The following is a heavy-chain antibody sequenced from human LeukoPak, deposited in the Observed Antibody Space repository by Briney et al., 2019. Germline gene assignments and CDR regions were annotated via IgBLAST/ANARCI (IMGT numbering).Heavy chain of an antibody. V-gene: IGHV4-59*08. Sequence: SETLSLTCTVSGDSISSYYWSCMRQPPGEGVECVGYIYYSGITNYNTSLKSRVTISVDTSKNQFSLKLSSVTAADTAVYYCVQGPYYYDSSGYLFNWFDPWGQGILVTVSS. CDR2: IYYSGIT. CDR3: VQGPYYYDSSGYLFNWFDP. CDR1: GDSISSYY. J-gene: IGHJ5*02. D-gene: IGHD3-22*01.